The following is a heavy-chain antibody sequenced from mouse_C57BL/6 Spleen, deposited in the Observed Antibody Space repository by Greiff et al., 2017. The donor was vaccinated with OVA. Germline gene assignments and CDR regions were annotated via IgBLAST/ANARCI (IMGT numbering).Heavy chain of an antibody. V-gene: IGHV1-42*01. Sequence: EVQLQQSGPELVKPGASVKISCKASGYSFTGYYMNWVKQSPEKSLEWIGEINPSTGGTTYNQKFKAKATLTVDKSSSTAYMQLKSLTSEDSAVYYCARIYYGNYEAYWGQGTLVTVSA. CDR1: GYSFTGYY. CDR2: INPSTGGT. J-gene: IGHJ3*01. CDR3: ARIYYGNYEAY. D-gene: IGHD2-1*01.